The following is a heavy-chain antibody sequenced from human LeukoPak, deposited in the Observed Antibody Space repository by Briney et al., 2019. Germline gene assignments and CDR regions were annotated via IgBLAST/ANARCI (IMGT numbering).Heavy chain of an antibody. D-gene: IGHD6-6*01. CDR3: ASQGSSSSFDY. CDR1: GFTVSSNY. J-gene: IGHJ4*02. Sequence: PGGSLRLSCAASGFTVSSNYMSWVRQAPGKGLEWVAVISYDGSNKYYADSVKGRFTISRDNSKNTLYLQMNSLRAEDTAVYYCASQGSSSSFDYWGQGTLVTVSS. CDR2: ISYDGSNK. V-gene: IGHV3-30-3*01.